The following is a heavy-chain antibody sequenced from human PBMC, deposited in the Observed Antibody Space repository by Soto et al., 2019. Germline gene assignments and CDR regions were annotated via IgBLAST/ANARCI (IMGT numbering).Heavy chain of an antibody. V-gene: IGHV1-69*01. CDR3: ARLDMITFGGVISSAFDI. J-gene: IGHJ3*02. D-gene: IGHD3-16*01. CDR2: ITPIFGTA. CDR1: GGTFSSYA. Sequence: QVQLVQSGAEVKKPGSSVKVSCKASGGTFSSYAISWVRQAPGQGLEWMGGITPIFGTANYAQKFQGRVTITADESTSTAYMELSSLRSEDTAVYYCARLDMITFGGVISSAFDIWGQGTMVTVSS.